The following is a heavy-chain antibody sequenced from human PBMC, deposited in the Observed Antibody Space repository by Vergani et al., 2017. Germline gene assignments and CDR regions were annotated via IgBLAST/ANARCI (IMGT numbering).Heavy chain of an antibody. CDR2: ISSNGNEK. J-gene: IGHJ4*02. CDR3: ARGSRSPGRPRDCGTGTCSYFES. D-gene: IGHD2-15*01. CDR1: GFTFQTYA. V-gene: IGHV3-30-3*01. Sequence: QVLLVESGGGGVQPGRSLRLSCEGSGFTFQTYAMHWVRQAPGKGLEWLAVISSNGNEKYFADSVQGRLTISRDNSKNLLYLDMDSLRPDDTAVYYCARGSRSPGRPRDCGTGTCSYFESWGQGTLVTVSS.